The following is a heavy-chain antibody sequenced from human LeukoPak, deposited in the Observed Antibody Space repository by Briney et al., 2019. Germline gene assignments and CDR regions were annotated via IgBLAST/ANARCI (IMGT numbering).Heavy chain of an antibody. D-gene: IGHD2/OR15-2a*01. V-gene: IGHV4-59*08. CDR2: ISDIGST. J-gene: IGHJ4*02. CDR1: GGSISGYY. Sequence: SETLSLTCTVSGGSISGYYWSWIGQPPGKGLEWIAYISDIGSTNYNPSLKSRVTISLDTSKNQFSLKLSSVTAADTAVYYCAGHHPRNTVDFWGQGTLVTVSS. CDR3: AGHHPRNTVDF.